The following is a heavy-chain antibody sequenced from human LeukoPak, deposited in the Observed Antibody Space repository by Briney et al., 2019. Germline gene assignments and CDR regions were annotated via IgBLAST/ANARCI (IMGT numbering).Heavy chain of an antibody. V-gene: IGHV4-61*02. CDR2: IYTSGST. D-gene: IGHD7-27*01. CDR1: GGSISSGSYY. J-gene: IGHJ6*03. CDR3: ARVTGDRRYYYYYMDV. Sequence: SETLSLTCTVSGGSISSGSYYWSWIRQPAGKGLEWIGRIYTSGSTNYNPSLKSRVTISVDTSKNQFSLKLSSVTAADTAVYYCARVTGDRRYYYYYMDVWGKGTTVTVSS.